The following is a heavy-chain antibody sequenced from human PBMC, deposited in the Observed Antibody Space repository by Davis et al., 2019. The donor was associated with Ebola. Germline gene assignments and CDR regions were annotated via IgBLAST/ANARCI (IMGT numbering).Heavy chain of an antibody. J-gene: IGHJ4*02. CDR3: ARHYNGKFTGPDS. Sequence: GESLKISCKASGYLFTSFRIAWVRQMPGKGLEWMGVIFPGDSDTRYSPSFQGQVTISADKSINTAYLQWSSLKASDTAMYYCARHYNGKFTGPDSWGQGTPVTVSS. V-gene: IGHV5-51*01. CDR1: GYLFTSFR. CDR2: IFPGDSDT. D-gene: IGHD2-8*01.